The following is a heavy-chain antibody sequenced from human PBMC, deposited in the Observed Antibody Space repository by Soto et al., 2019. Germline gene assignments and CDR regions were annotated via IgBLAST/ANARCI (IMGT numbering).Heavy chain of an antibody. CDR1: GFTFSSYS. Sequence: GGSLRLSCAASGFTFSSYSMNWVRQAPGKGLEWVSSISSSSSYIYYADSVKGRFTISRDNAKNSLYLQMNSLRAEDTAVYYCATAPIVVVPAAKEYYYYGMDVWGQGTTVT. V-gene: IGHV3-21*01. D-gene: IGHD2-2*01. J-gene: IGHJ6*02. CDR3: ATAPIVVVPAAKEYYYYGMDV. CDR2: ISSSSSYI.